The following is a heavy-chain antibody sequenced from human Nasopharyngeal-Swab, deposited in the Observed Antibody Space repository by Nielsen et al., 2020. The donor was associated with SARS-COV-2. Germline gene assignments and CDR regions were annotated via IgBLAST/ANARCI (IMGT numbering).Heavy chain of an antibody. CDR2: ISSSSTYI. Sequence: GESLKISCAASGFIFSTYNMNWVRQAPGKGLEWVSSISSSSTYIYYADSVKGRFTISRDSAKNSLYLQMNSLRAEDTAVYYCARDGLDYDFWSAYFMDVWGQGTTVTVSS. J-gene: IGHJ6*02. V-gene: IGHV3-21*01. D-gene: IGHD3-3*01. CDR3: ARDGLDYDFWSAYFMDV. CDR1: GFIFSTYN.